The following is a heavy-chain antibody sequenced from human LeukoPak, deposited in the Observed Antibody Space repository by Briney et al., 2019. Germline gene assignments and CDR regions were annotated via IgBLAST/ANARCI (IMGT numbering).Heavy chain of an antibody. V-gene: IGHV4-34*01. J-gene: IGHJ4*02. D-gene: IGHD3-10*01. CDR1: GGSFSSYY. CDR2: INHSGST. Sequence: SETLSLTCAVYGGSFSSYYWSWIRQPPGKGLEWIGEINHSGSTNYNPSLKSRVTISVDTSKNQFSLKLSSVTAADTAVYYCARLKGCRGNYYGSGSYYKCYYFDYWGQGTLVTVSS. CDR3: ARLKGCRGNYYGSGSYYKCYYFDY.